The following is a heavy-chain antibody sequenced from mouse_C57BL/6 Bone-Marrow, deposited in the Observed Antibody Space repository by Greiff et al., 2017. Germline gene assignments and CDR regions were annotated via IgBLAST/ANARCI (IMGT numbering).Heavy chain of an antibody. V-gene: IGHV1-55*01. CDR2: IYPRDGST. CDR3: ARDDGSSYWYFDV. Sequence: QVQLQQPGAELVKPGASVKMSCKASGYTFTSYWITWVKQRPGQGLEWIGDIYPRDGSTKYNEKFKGKATLTVDTSSSTAYMELHSLTSEDSAVFFWARDDGSSYWYFDVWGTGTTVTVSS. J-gene: IGHJ1*03. CDR1: GYTFTSYW. D-gene: IGHD1-1*01.